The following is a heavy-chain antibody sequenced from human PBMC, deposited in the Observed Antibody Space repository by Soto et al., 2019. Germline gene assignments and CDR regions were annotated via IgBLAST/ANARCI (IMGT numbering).Heavy chain of an antibody. CDR1: GFSFGSYS. Sequence: PGGSLRLSCEASGFSFGSYSMNWVRQAPGKGLEWVSFISGRGTTTYYADSVRGRFTVSRDNAKNSLSLEVNSLRDEDPAVYYCSRLGYCSSATCKYYFYYYGMDVWGHGTTVTVSS. V-gene: IGHV3-48*02. CDR2: ISGRGTTT. CDR3: SRLGYCSSATCKYYFYYYGMDV. J-gene: IGHJ6*02. D-gene: IGHD2-2*01.